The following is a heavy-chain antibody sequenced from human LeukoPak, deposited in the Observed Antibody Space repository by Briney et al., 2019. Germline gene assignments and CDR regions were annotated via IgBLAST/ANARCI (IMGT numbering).Heavy chain of an antibody. Sequence: SETLSLTCTASGGSISSYYWSWIRQPPGKGLEWIGYIYYSGSTNYNPSLKSRVTISVDTSKNQFSLKLSSVTAADTAVYYCARDPGMLGLYYWGQGTLVTVSS. CDR1: GGSISSYY. V-gene: IGHV4-59*01. D-gene: IGHD3-10*02. CDR2: IYYSGST. CDR3: ARDPGMLGLYY. J-gene: IGHJ4*02.